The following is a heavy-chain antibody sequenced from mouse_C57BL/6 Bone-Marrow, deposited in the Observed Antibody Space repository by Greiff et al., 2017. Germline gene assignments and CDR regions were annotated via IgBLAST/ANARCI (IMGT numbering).Heavy chain of an antibody. CDR2: IHPNSGST. D-gene: IGHD2-2*01. J-gene: IGHJ3*01. Sequence: VQLQQPGAELVKPGASVTLSCKASGYTFTSYWMHWVKQRPGQGLEWIGMIHPNSGSTNYNEKFKSKATLTVDKSSSTAYMQLSSLTSEDSAVYYCAKRARWLRGFAYWGQGTLVTVSA. CDR3: AKRARWLRGFAY. V-gene: IGHV1-64*01. CDR1: GYTFTSYW.